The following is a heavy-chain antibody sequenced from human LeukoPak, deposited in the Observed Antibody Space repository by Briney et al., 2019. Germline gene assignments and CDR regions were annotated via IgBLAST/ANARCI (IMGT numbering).Heavy chain of an antibody. Sequence: SETLSLTCAVYGGSFSGYYWSWIRQPPGKGLEWIGYIYYSGSTNYNPSLKSRVTISVDTSKNQFSLKLSSVTAADTAVYYCAGTKLQYSSGWYDTHFDYWGQGTLVTVSS. J-gene: IGHJ4*02. CDR1: GGSFSGYY. CDR2: IYYSGST. CDR3: AGTKLQYSSGWYDTHFDY. V-gene: IGHV4-59*08. D-gene: IGHD6-19*01.